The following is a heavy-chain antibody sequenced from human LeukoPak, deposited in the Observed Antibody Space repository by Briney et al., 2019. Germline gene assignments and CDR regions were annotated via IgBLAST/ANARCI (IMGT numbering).Heavy chain of an antibody. CDR3: ARGATTFDY. D-gene: IGHD5-12*01. J-gene: IGHJ4*02. V-gene: IGHV4-59*08. Sequence: SETLSLTCAVSGASISSYYWSWIRQPPGKGLEWIGYIYFSGNTNYNPSLKSRVTISVGTSKNQFSLKLSSVTAADTAVYYCARGATTFDYWGQGTLVTVSS. CDR1: GASISSYY. CDR2: IYFSGNT.